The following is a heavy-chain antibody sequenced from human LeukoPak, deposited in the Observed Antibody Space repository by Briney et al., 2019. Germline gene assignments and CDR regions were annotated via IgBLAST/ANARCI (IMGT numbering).Heavy chain of an antibody. CDR3: ASSNSYIVGGLRP. V-gene: IGHV1-2*02. J-gene: IGHJ5*02. Sequence: GASVKVSCNASGYTFTGYYMHWVRQAPGQGREWMGWINPNSGGTNYAQKFQGRVTMTRDTSISTAYMELSRLRSDDTAVYYCASSNSYIVGGLRPWGQGTLVTVSS. CDR1: GYTFTGYY. D-gene: IGHD3-22*01. CDR2: INPNSGGT.